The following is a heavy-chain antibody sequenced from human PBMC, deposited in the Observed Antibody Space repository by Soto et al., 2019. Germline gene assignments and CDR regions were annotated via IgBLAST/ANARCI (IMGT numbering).Heavy chain of an antibody. CDR1: GFTFSTSW. V-gene: IGHV3-74*01. CDR3: ERDRMRGRFDP. J-gene: IGHJ5*02. Sequence: EVQLVESGGGLVQPGGSLRLSCAASGFTFSTSWMHWVRQAPGKGLVWVSRIDSDGSSTTYADSVKGRFSISRDNAKSTLYLQRNSLRAEDTAVYFCERDRMRGRFDPWGQGTLVTVSS. CDR2: IDSDGSST. D-gene: IGHD2-8*01.